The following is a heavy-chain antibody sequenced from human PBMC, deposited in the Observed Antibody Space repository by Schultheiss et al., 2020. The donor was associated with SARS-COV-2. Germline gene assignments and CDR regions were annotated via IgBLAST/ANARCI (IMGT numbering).Heavy chain of an antibody. CDR2: ISAYNGNT. D-gene: IGHD6-13*01. V-gene: IGHV1-18*01. J-gene: IGHJ5*02. CDR3: ARVPRRPIGAAAGTNWFDP. Sequence: ASVKVSCKASGGTFSSYAISWVRQAPGQGLEWMGWISAYNGNTNYAQKLQGRVTMTTDTSTSTAYMELRSLRSDDTAVYYCARVPRRPIGAAAGTNWFDPWGQGTLVTVSS. CDR1: GGTFSSYA.